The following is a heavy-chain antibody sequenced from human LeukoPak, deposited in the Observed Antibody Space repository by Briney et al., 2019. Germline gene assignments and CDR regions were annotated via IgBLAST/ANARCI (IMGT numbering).Heavy chain of an antibody. V-gene: IGHV5-51*01. Sequence: GESLKISCKGSGYRFTNYWIAWVRQMPGKGLEWMGIIYPGDSDIRYSPSFQGQVTISADKSISTAYLQWSSLKASDTAMYYCARQEYCSGGSCYTWLDPWGQGTLVTVSS. D-gene: IGHD2-15*01. CDR1: GYRFTNYW. CDR2: IYPGDSDI. CDR3: ARQEYCSGGSCYTWLDP. J-gene: IGHJ5*02.